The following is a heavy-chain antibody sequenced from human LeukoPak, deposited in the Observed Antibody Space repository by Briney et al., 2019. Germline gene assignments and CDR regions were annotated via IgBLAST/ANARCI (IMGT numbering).Heavy chain of an antibody. Sequence: SGTLSLTCAVSGGSISSSNWWSWVRQPPGKGLEWIGEIYLSEGTYYTPSLKSRVTISVDKSKNQFSLKLSSVTAADTAVYYCARVGDYYDSSGYLTPWGQGTLVTVSS. D-gene: IGHD3-22*01. CDR2: IYLSEGT. CDR3: ARVGDYYDSSGYLTP. V-gene: IGHV4-4*02. J-gene: IGHJ5*02. CDR1: GGSISSSNW.